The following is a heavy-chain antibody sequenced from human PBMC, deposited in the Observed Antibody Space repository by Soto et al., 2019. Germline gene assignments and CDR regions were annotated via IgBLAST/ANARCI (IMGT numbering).Heavy chain of an antibody. CDR2: IIPLFGTA. V-gene: IGHV1-69*01. Sequence: QVQLVQSGAEVKKPGSSVKVSCKASGDPFSTYAISWVRQAPGQGLEWMGGIIPLFGTAHYAQKFQGRLTITPDESTSSGYMELRSLRFADTAIYYCARAEAAGTTYWFDPWGQGNPVTVSS. J-gene: IGHJ5*02. CDR3: ARAEAAGTTYWFDP. CDR1: GDPFSTYA. D-gene: IGHD1-1*01.